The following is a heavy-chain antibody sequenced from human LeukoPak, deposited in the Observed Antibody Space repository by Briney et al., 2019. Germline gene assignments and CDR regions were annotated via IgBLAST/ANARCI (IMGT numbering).Heavy chain of an antibody. CDR1: GGSISSYY. Sequence: SETLSLTCTVSGGSISSYYWSWIRQPAGKGLEWIGRIYTSGSTNYNPSLKSRVTMSVGTSKNQFSLKLSSVTAADTAVYYCASSYGDYATFDYWSQGTLVTVSS. D-gene: IGHD4-17*01. CDR3: ASSYGDYATFDY. V-gene: IGHV4-4*07. CDR2: IYTSGST. J-gene: IGHJ4*02.